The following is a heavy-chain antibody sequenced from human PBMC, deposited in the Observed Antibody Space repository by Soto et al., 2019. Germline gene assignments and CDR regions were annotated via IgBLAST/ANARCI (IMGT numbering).Heavy chain of an antibody. V-gene: IGHV3-30-3*01. CDR1: GFTFSSYA. Sequence: PGGSLRLACAASGFTFSSYAMQWVRQAPGNGLEWVAVISYDGSNKYYADSVKGRFTISRDNSKNTLYLQMNSLRAEDTAVYYCAREIPTATVKMGNWFDPSGQGTLVTVSS. CDR2: ISYDGSNK. J-gene: IGHJ5*02. D-gene: IGHD5-18*01. CDR3: AREIPTATVKMGNWFDP.